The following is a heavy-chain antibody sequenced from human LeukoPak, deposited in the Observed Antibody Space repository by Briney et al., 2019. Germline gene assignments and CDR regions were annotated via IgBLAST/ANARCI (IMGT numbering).Heavy chain of an antibody. CDR2: IKRETDGGTI. D-gene: IGHD3-22*01. J-gene: IGHJ1*01. CDR3: TTDRYYDNSELQFQH. Sequence: GGSLRLSCAASGFTFSKAWMNWVRQAPGKGLEWLGRIKRETDGGTIDYAAPVKGRFTISRDDSRNTLYLQMDSLKIEDTAVYYCTTDRYYDNSELQFQHWGQGTLVTVSS. CDR1: GFTFSKAW. V-gene: IGHV3-15*07.